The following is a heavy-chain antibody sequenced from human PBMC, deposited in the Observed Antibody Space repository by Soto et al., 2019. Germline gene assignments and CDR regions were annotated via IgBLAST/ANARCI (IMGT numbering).Heavy chain of an antibody. CDR1: GGTFSSYA. V-gene: IGHV1-69*13. Sequence: GASVKVSCKASGGTFSSYAISWVRQAPGQGLEWMGGIIPIFGTANYAQKFQGRVTITADESTSTAYMELSSLRSEDTAVYYCARCLSSGYYDSSGYYYGPFDYWGQGTLVTVSS. CDR3: ARCLSSGYYDSSGYYYGPFDY. J-gene: IGHJ4*02. CDR2: IIPIFGTA. D-gene: IGHD3-22*01.